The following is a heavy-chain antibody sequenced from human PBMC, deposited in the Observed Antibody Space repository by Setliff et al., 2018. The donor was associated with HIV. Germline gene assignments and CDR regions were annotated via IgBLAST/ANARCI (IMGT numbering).Heavy chain of an antibody. D-gene: IGHD1-20*01. CDR3: GREIWYTVFD. Sequence: GGSLRLSCAASGFIFSSYAMSWVRQAPGKGLEWVSGITGSGGSPYDADSVKGRFTISRDKSKNSLYLQMNSLRDEDTAVYYCGREIWYTVFDWGQGTMVTVSS. J-gene: IGHJ3*01. CDR1: GFIFSSYA. V-gene: IGHV3-23*01. CDR2: ITGSGGSP.